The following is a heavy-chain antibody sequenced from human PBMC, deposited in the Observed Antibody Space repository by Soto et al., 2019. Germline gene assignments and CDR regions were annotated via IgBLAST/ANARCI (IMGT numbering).Heavy chain of an antibody. CDR3: ARDLGFGLSDY. CDR2: INAGNGNT. CDR1: GYTFTSYA. J-gene: IGHJ4*02. Sequence: GASVKVSCKASGYTFTSYAMHWVRQAPGQRLEWMGWINAGNGNTKYSQKFQGRVTITRDTSASTAYMELSGLRSEDTAVYSCARDLGFGLSDYWGQGPLVTVSS. V-gene: IGHV1-3*01. D-gene: IGHD3-10*01.